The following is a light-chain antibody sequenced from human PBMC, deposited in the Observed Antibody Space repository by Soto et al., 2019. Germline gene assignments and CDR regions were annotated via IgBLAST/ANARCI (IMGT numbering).Light chain of an antibody. V-gene: IGKV3-11*01. CDR1: QTVRNNY. CDR3: QQRSNWPIT. CDR2: DAS. Sequence: EFVLTHSPGTLSLSPGERATLSCSSSQTVRNNYLAWYQQKPGQAPRLLIYDASNRATGIPARFSGGGSGTDFTLTISSLEPEDFAVYYCQQRSNWPITFGQGTRLEIK. J-gene: IGKJ5*01.